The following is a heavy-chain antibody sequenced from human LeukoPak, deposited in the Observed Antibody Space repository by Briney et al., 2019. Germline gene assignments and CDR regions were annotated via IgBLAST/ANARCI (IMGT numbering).Heavy chain of an antibody. Sequence: PSETLSLTCTVSGGSISSYYWSWIRQPPGKGLEWIGYIYYSGSTNYNPSLKSRVTMSVDTSKNQFSLKLSSVTAADTAVYYCARTLIAAAGTGWYFDLWGRGTLVTVSS. CDR3: ARTLIAAAGTGWYFDL. J-gene: IGHJ2*01. V-gene: IGHV4-59*12. D-gene: IGHD6-13*01. CDR2: IYYSGST. CDR1: GGSISSYY.